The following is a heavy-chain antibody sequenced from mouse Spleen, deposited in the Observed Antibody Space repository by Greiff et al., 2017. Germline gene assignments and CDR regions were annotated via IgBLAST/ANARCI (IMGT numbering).Heavy chain of an antibody. CDR2: INPNNGGT. V-gene: IGHV1-22*01. CDR3: ARYDDYDRGFDY. J-gene: IGHJ2*01. CDR1: GYTFTDYN. D-gene: IGHD2-4*01. Sequence: VQLQQSGPELVKPGASVKMSCKASGYTFTDYNMHWVKQSHGKSLEWIGYINPNNGGTSYNQKFKGKATLTVNKSSSTAYMELRSLTSEDSAVYYCARYDDYDRGFDYWGQGTTLTVSS.